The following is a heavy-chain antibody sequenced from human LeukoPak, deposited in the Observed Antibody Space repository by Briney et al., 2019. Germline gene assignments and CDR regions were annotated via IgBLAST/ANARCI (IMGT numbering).Heavy chain of an antibody. CDR1: GFTFSSYS. Sequence: PGGSLRLSCAASGFTFSSYSMNWVRQAPGKGLEWVSSISSSSSYIYYADSVKGRFTISRDNAKNSLYLQMNSLRAEDTAVYYCARGLEYCSSTSCYTRDFDYWGQGTLVTVSS. J-gene: IGHJ4*02. CDR2: ISSSSSYI. D-gene: IGHD2-2*02. CDR3: ARGLEYCSSTSCYTRDFDY. V-gene: IGHV3-21*01.